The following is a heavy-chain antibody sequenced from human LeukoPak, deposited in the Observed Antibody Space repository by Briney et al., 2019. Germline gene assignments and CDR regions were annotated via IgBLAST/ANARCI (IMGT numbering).Heavy chain of an antibody. CDR1: GFTFSDHY. V-gene: IGHV3-11*04. J-gene: IGHJ4*02. Sequence: GGSLRLSCAASGFTFSDHYMSWIRQAPGKGLESVSYISSSCSTIYYADSVKGRFTISRDNAKNTLYLQMNSLRAEDTAVYYCAKDKGYSGYDYVDYWGQGTLVTVSS. D-gene: IGHD5-12*01. CDR3: AKDKGYSGYDYVDY. CDR2: ISSSCSTI.